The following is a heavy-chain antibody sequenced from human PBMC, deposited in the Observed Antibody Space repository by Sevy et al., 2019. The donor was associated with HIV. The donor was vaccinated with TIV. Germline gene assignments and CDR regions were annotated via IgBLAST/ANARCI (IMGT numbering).Heavy chain of an antibody. D-gene: IGHD2-2*01. CDR2: IKQDGSEK. J-gene: IGHJ3*02. CDR3: ARDSAVGEAAAHPDAFDI. Sequence: GGSLRLSCAASGFTFSSYWMSWVRQAPGKGLEWVANIKQDGSEKYYVDSVKGRFTISRDNAKNSLYLQMNSLRAEDTAVYYCARDSAVGEAAAHPDAFDIWGQGTMVTVSS. CDR1: GFTFSSYW. V-gene: IGHV3-7*03.